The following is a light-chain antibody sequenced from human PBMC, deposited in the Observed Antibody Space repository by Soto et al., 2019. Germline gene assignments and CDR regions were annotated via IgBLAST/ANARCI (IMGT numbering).Light chain of an antibody. J-gene: IGKJ2*01. Sequence: EIVMTQSPATLSVSPGERATLSCRASQNVNNTLAWYQQKPGQAPRLIIYDSSSRATGIPARFSGSGSGTEFTLTISSLQSEDFAVYYCQQYNNWPPVYTFGLGTKLEIK. CDR3: QQYNNWPPVYT. V-gene: IGKV3D-15*01. CDR2: DSS. CDR1: QNVNNT.